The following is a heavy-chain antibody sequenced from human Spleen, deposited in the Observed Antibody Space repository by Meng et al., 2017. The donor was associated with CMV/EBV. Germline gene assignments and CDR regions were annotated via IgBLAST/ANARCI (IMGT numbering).Heavy chain of an antibody. V-gene: IGHV1-8*03. CDR3: ARGPTWIQLWFNYYYYYGMDV. CDR2: MNPNSGNT. CDR1: GYTFTGYY. J-gene: IGHJ6*02. Sequence: ASVKVSCKASGYTFTGYYMHWVRQAPGQGLEWMGWMNPNSGNTGYAQKFQGRVTITRNTSISTAYMELSSLRSEDTAVYYCARGPTWIQLWFNYYYYYGMDVWGQGTTVTVSS. D-gene: IGHD5-18*01.